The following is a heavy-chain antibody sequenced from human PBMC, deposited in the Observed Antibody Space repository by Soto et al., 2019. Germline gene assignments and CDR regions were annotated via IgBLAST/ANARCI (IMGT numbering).Heavy chain of an antibody. CDR2: INHSGTT. J-gene: IGHJ6*03. D-gene: IGHD1-26*01. CDR1: GGSFSGYY. V-gene: IGHV4-34*01. Sequence: QVQLQQWGGGLLKPSETLSLTCAVYGGSFSGYYWNWIRQPPGKGMEWMGEINHSGTTNYHPSLKGRVIISFDTSYNQFSLKLTSVTAADTAVYYCAGGLVGYYYYYYMDVWGKGTTVTVSS. CDR3: AGGLVGYYYYYYMDV.